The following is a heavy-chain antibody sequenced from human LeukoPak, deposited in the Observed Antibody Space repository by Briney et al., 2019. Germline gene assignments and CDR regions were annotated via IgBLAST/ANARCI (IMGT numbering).Heavy chain of an antibody. CDR1: GGTFSSYA. V-gene: IGHV1-69*01. CDR2: IIPIFGTA. J-gene: IGHJ4*02. CDR3: ARGVDYYDSSGYFYYFDY. D-gene: IGHD3-22*01. Sequence: SVKVSCKASGGTFSSYAISWVRQAPGQGLEWMGGIIPIFGTANYAQRFQGRVTITADESTSTAYMELSSLRSEDTAVYYCARGVDYYDSSGYFYYFDYWGQGTLVTVSS.